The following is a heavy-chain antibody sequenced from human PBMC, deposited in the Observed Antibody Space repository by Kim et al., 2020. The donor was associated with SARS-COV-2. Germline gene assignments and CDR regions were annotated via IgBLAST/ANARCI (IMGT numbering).Heavy chain of an antibody. CDR3: AKDSSPYYDILTGETTFDY. J-gene: IGHJ4*02. Sequence: GGSLRLSCAASGFTFDDYAMHWVRQAPGKGLEWVSLISGDGGSTYYADSVKGRFTISRDNSKNSLYLQMNSLRTEDTALYYCAKDSSPYYDILTGETTFDYWGQGTLVTVSS. CDR2: ISGDGGST. D-gene: IGHD3-9*01. V-gene: IGHV3-43*02. CDR1: GFTFDDYA.